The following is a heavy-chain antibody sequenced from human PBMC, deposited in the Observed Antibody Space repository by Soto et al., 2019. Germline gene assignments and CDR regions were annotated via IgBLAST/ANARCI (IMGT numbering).Heavy chain of an antibody. CDR3: AREAVDGTPLGYYYYGMDG. CDR1: GYTFTSYG. J-gene: IGHJ6*02. D-gene: IGHD6-19*01. CDR2: ISAYNGNT. Sequence: QVQLVQSGAEVKKPGASVKVSCKASGYTFTSYGISWVRQAPGQGLEWMGWISAYNGNTNYAQKLQGRVTMNTDTSKGTAYMELRSMKSDDTAVYYCAREAVDGTPLGYYYYGMDGWGQGTAVNDAS. V-gene: IGHV1-18*01.